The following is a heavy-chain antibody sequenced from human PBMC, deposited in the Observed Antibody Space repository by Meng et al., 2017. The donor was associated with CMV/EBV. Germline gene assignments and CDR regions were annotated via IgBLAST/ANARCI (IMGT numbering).Heavy chain of an antibody. D-gene: IGHD2-15*01. CDR2: ISAYNGNT. Sequence: ASVKVSCKASGYTFTSYGISWVRRAPGQGLEWMGWISAYNGNTNYAQKLQGRVTMTTDTSTSTAYMELRSLRSDDTAVYYCARDRSYCSGGSCYKIYDYWGQGTLVTVPQ. J-gene: IGHJ4*02. V-gene: IGHV1-18*01. CDR1: GYTFTSYG. CDR3: ARDRSYCSGGSCYKIYDY.